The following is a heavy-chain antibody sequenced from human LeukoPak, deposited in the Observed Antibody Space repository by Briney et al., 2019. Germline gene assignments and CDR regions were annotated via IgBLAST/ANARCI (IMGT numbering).Heavy chain of an antibody. CDR2: ISAYNGNT. V-gene: IGHV1-18*01. D-gene: IGHD3-9*01. CDR3: ARGGDILTGTPKAYYYYYMDV. Sequence: ASVKVSCKASGYTFTSYDINWVRQATGQGLEWMGWISAYNGNTNYAQKLQGRVTMTTDTSTSTAYMELRSLRSDDTAVYYCARGGDILTGTPKAYYYYYMDVWGKGTTVTVSS. J-gene: IGHJ6*03. CDR1: GYTFTSYD.